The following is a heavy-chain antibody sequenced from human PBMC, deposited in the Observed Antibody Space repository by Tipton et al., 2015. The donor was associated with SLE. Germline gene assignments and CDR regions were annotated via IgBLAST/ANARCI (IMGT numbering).Heavy chain of an antibody. CDR2: IKHDGSEK. D-gene: IGHD6-13*01. CDR1: GFSFSTYW. J-gene: IGHJ4*02. CDR3: ARDYKGGSSSCLDY. Sequence: SLRLSCAASGFSFSTYWMSWVRQAPGKGLEWVANIKHDGSEKYYVDSVKGRFTISRDNAENSLYLQMNSLRTEDTAVYYCARDYKGGSSSCLDYWGQGTLVSVSS. V-gene: IGHV3-7*01.